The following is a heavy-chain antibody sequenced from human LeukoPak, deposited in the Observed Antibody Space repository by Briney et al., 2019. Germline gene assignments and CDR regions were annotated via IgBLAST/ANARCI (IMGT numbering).Heavy chain of an antibody. Sequence: ASVRVSCKASVYTFTGYYMHWVRQAPGQGLAWMGWINPNSGITYYAQKFQGRVTMTRDTSISTAYMELSSLRSEDTAVYYCARTEGDYGMDVWGQGTTVTVSS. CDR2: INPNSGIT. V-gene: IGHV1-2*02. D-gene: IGHD1-14*01. CDR1: VYTFTGYY. CDR3: ARTEGDYGMDV. J-gene: IGHJ6*02.